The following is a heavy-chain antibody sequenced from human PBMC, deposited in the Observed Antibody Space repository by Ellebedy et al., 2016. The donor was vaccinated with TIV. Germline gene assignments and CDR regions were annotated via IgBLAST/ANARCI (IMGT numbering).Heavy chain of an antibody. CDR3: ARCTDCSGGSRPFDY. CDR1: GGTFSSYA. Sequence: SVKVSCXASGGTFSSYAISWVRQAPGQGLEWMGGIIPIFGTANYAQKFQGRVTITADESTSTAYMELSSLRSEDTAVYYCARCTDCSGGSRPFDYWGQGTLVTVSS. D-gene: IGHD2-15*01. V-gene: IGHV1-69*13. J-gene: IGHJ4*02. CDR2: IIPIFGTA.